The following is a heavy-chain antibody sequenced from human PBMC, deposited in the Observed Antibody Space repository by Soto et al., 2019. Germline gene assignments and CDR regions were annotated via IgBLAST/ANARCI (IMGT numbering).Heavy chain of an antibody. D-gene: IGHD3-22*01. CDR3: ARERRRYDSSGYPPAN. CDR2: IYYSGST. CDR1: GGSISSGDYY. V-gene: IGHV4-30-4*01. J-gene: IGHJ4*02. Sequence: SETLSLTCTVSGGSISSGDYYWSWIRQPPGKGLEWIGYIYYSGSTYYNPSLKSRVTISVDTSKNQFSLKLSSVTAADTAVYYCARERRRYDSSGYPPANWGQGTLVTVSS.